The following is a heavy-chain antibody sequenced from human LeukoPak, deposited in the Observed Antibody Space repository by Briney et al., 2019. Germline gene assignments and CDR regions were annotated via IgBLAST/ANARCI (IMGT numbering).Heavy chain of an antibody. J-gene: IGHJ4*02. CDR2: INSDGINT. V-gene: IGHV3-74*01. CDR3: ARDAEYSSSSGYFDY. Sequence: PGGSLRLSCAASGFTFSNYWMHWVRQAPGKGLVWVSRINSDGINTSYADSVKGRFTISRDNAKNSLYLQMNSLRAEDTAVYYCARDAEYSSSSGYFDYWGQGTLVTVSS. D-gene: IGHD6-6*01. CDR1: GFTFSNYW.